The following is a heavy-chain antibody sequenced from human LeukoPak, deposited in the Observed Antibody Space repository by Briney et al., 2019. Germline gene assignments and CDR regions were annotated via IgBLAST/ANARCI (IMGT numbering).Heavy chain of an antibody. V-gene: IGHV1-2*02. Sequence: ASVQVSCKGSGYTFPGYYLHWVRQATGQGLEWMGWINPNSGGTNSAQKFQGRVTITADKSTSTAYMELSSLRSEDTAVYYCARDLDSSSTDYWGQGTLVTVSS. D-gene: IGHD6-6*01. J-gene: IGHJ4*02. CDR3: ARDLDSSSTDY. CDR2: INPNSGGT. CDR1: GYTFPGYY.